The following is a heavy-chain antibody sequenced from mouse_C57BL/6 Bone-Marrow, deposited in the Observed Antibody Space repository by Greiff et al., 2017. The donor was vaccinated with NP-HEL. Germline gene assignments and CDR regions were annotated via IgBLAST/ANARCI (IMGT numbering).Heavy chain of an antibody. D-gene: IGHD2-3*01. Sequence: VQLQESGAELARPGASVKLSCKASGYTFTSYGISWVKQRTGQGLEWIGEIYPRSGNTYYNEKFKGKATLTADKSSSTAYMELRSLTSEDSAVYFCARGEGYYDFDYWGQGTTLTVSS. CDR2: IYPRSGNT. V-gene: IGHV1-81*01. CDR3: ARGEGYYDFDY. J-gene: IGHJ2*01. CDR1: GYTFTSYG.